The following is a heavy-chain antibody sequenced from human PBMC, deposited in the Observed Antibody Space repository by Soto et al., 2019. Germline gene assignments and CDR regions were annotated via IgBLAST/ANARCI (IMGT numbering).Heavy chain of an antibody. CDR1: GGSISSSSYF. V-gene: IGHV4-39*01. CDR2: ITYSVNT. J-gene: IGHJ4*02. D-gene: IGHD6-19*01. CDR3: ARHVGGPRTHSRGWCDPFY. Sequence: QLQLQESGPGLLKPSETLSLTCTVSGGSISSSSYFWGWIRQPPGKGLEWIGSITYSVNTYYNAYLKSRVAISLDTPKNQFSLKLSSVTAADTAVYYCARHVGGPRTHSRGWCDPFYWGQGTLVTVSS.